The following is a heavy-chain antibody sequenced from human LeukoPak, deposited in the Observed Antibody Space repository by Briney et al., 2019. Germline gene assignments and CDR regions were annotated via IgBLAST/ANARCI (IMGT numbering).Heavy chain of an antibody. Sequence: SVKVSCKASGGTFSSYAISWVRQAPGQGLEWMGRIIPIFGTANYAQKFQGRVTITTDESTSTAYMDLSSLRSEDTAVYYCATPLGITIFGVVTSIGDDAFDIWGQGTMVTVSS. CDR3: ATPLGITIFGVVTSIGDDAFDI. V-gene: IGHV1-69*05. J-gene: IGHJ3*02. CDR1: GGTFSSYA. CDR2: IIPIFGTA. D-gene: IGHD3-3*01.